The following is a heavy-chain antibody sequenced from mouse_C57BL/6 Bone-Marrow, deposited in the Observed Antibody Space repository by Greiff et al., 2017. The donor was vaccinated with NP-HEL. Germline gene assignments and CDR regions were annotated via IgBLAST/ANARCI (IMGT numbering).Heavy chain of an antibody. Sequence: VQLKQSGAELVKPGASVKLSCTASGFNIKDYYMHWVKQRTEQGLEWIGRIDPEDGETKYVPKFQGKATITADTSSNTAYLQLSSLTSEDTAVYYCARGVLWLHWYFDVWGTGTTVTVSS. J-gene: IGHJ1*03. D-gene: IGHD2-2*01. V-gene: IGHV14-2*01. CDR1: GFNIKDYY. CDR3: ARGVLWLHWYFDV. CDR2: IDPEDGET.